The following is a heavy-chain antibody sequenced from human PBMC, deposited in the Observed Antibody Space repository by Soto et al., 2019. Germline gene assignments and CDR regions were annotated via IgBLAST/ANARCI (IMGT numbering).Heavy chain of an antibody. Sequence: QVQLVQSGAEVKKPGSSVKVSCKASGGTFSSYTISWVRQAPGQGLEWMGRIIPILGIANYAQKFQGRVTITSAKTTIXAYMELSSLRSEDTAVYYCARLSSYYSYDYYGMDVWGQGTTVTVSS. CDR1: GGTFSSYT. V-gene: IGHV1-69*02. CDR2: IIPILGIA. CDR3: ARLSSYYSYDYYGMDV. J-gene: IGHJ6*02. D-gene: IGHD3-9*01.